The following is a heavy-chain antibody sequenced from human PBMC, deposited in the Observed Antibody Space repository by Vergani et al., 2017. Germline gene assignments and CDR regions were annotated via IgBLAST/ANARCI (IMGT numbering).Heavy chain of an antibody. CDR2: INYSGST. V-gene: IGHV4-59*01. CDR1: GGSISSYY. D-gene: IGHD5-24*01. CDR3: AREGDGYTYYFDY. J-gene: IGHJ4*02. Sequence: QVQLQESGPGLVKPSETLSLTCTVPGGSISSYYWSWIRQPPGKGLEWIGYINYSGSTNYNPSLKSRVTISVYTYKNHVSLKLSSVTGADTAVYYCAREGDGYTYYFDYWGQGTLVTVSS.